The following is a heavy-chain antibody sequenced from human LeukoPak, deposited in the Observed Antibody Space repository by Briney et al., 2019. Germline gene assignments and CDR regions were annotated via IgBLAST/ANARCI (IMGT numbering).Heavy chain of an antibody. J-gene: IGHJ6*03. CDR2: ISSSSSYI. CDR1: GFTFRRYS. V-gene: IGHV3-21*01. D-gene: IGHD1-14*01. Sequence: GGSLRLSCAASGFTFRRYSMNWVRQAPGKGLEGVSSISSSSSYIYYADSVKGRFTSSRDNAKNSLYLQMNSLRAEDTAVYYCATQSGKPTQKYYMDVWGKGTTVTVSS. CDR3: ATQSGKPTQKYYMDV.